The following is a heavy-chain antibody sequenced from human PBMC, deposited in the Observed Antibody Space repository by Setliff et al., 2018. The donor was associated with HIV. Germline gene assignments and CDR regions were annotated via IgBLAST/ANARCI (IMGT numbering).Heavy chain of an antibody. CDR2: IYYTGST. V-gene: IGHV4-31*03. CDR3: ARDRYAGEIDY. CDR1: GGSINSGHYY. D-gene: IGHD3-10*01. J-gene: IGHJ4*02. Sequence: PSETLSLTCTVSGGSINSGHYYWSWIRHHPGKGLGWIGYIYYTGSTYFNPSLKSRVTLSIDTSKNQFSLKLSSVTAADTAVYYCARDRYAGEIDYWGQGTLVTVSS.